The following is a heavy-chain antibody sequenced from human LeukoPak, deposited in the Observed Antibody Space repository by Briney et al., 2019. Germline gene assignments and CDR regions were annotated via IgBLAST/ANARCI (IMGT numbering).Heavy chain of an antibody. CDR3: ARALYSRGYYHYFDY. CDR2: ISSSGSTI. CDR1: GFTFSSYE. Sequence: GGSLRLSCAASGFTFSSYEMNWVRQAPGKGLEWVSYISSSGSTIYYADSVKGRFTISRDNAKNSLYLQMNSLRAEDTAVYYCARALYSRGYYHYFDYWGQGTLVTVSS. D-gene: IGHD3-22*01. J-gene: IGHJ4*02. V-gene: IGHV3-48*03.